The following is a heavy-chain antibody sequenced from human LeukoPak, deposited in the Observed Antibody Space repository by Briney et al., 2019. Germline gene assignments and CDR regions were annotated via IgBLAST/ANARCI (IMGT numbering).Heavy chain of an antibody. J-gene: IGHJ4*02. CDR2: ISAYNGNT. V-gene: IGHV1-18*01. Sequence: ASVKVSCKASGYTFTSYGISWVRQAPGQGLEWMGWISAYNGNTNYAQKLQGRVTMTTDTSTSTAYMELRSLRSDDTAVYYCARLGSYYDILTGYYFDYWGQGTLVTVSS. D-gene: IGHD3-9*01. CDR1: GYTFTSYG. CDR3: ARLGSYYDILTGYYFDY.